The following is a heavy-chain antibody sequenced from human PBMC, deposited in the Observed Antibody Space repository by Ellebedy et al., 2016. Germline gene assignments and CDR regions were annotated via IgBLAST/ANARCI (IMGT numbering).Heavy chain of an antibody. CDR2: ISYDGSNK. CDR3: ARDAYYDSSGFYDHAFDI. J-gene: IGHJ3*02. CDR1: GFTFSSYA. D-gene: IGHD3-22*01. Sequence: GGSLRLSCAASGFTFSSYAMHWVRQAPGKGLEWVAVISYDGSNKYYADSVKGRFTISRDNSKNTLYLQMNSLRADDTAVYYCARDAYYDSSGFYDHAFDIWGQGTMVTVSS. V-gene: IGHV3-30*04.